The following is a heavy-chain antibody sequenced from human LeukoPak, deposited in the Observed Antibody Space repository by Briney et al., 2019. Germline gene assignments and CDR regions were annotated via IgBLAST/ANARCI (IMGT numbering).Heavy chain of an antibody. CDR2: IYYSGST. J-gene: IGHJ4*02. CDR3: ARTYDFWSGYYPHYFDY. V-gene: IGHV4-39*01. D-gene: IGHD3-3*01. CDR1: GGSISSSSYY. Sequence: RSSETLSLTCTVSGGSISSSSYYWGWIRQPPGKGLEWIGSIYYSGSTYYNPSLKSRVTISVDTPKNQFSLKLSSVTAADTAVYYCARTYDFWSGYYPHYFDYWGQGTLVTVSS.